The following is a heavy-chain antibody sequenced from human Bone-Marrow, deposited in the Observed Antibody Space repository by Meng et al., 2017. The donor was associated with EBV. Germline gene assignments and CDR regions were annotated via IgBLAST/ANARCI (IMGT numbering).Heavy chain of an antibody. D-gene: IGHD3-10*01. CDR3: ARIIYVSGSYYNWFDP. CDR2: INPSSGGP. Sequence: GQLLQLRAEVQEPGGSGEVSWNASGYTFTGYYLHWVRQAPGQSLGWLGRINPSSGGPNYAQKFQGRVTMTRDTSISTAYMELSRLRSYDTAVYYCARIIYVSGSYYNWFDPWGQGTLVTVSS. CDR1: GYTFTGYY. J-gene: IGHJ5*02. V-gene: IGHV1-2*06.